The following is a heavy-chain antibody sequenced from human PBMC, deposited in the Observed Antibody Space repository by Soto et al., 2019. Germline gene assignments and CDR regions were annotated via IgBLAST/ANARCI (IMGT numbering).Heavy chain of an antibody. CDR3: AREGSGVDYGDFVDY. CDR2: IIPIFGTA. Sequence: QVQLVQSGAEVKKPGSSVKVSCKASGGTFSSYAISWVRQAPGQWLEWMGGIIPIFGTANYATKFQGRVTITADESTSTADMELSSLRSEDTAVYYCAREGSGVDYGDFVDYWGQGTLVTVSS. D-gene: IGHD4-17*01. V-gene: IGHV1-69*12. CDR1: GGTFSSYA. J-gene: IGHJ4*02.